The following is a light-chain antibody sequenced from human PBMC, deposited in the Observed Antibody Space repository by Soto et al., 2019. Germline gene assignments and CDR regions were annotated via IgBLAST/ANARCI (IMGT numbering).Light chain of an antibody. CDR1: QSIATY. Sequence: DIEMTQSPSSLSVSVGDSVTINCRTSQSIATYLNWYQQKPGKAPKLLIYAASSLQSGVPSRFSGSGSGTEFTLTITSLQSEDSAVYYCQQYNNWPPPITFGHVTPLE. J-gene: IGKJ5*01. CDR2: AAS. V-gene: IGKV1-39*01. CDR3: QQYNNWPPPIT.